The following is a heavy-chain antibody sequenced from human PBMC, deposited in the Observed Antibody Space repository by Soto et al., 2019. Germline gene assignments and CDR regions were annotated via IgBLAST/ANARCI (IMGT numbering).Heavy chain of an antibody. Sequence: GGSLRLSCAASGFTFSSYGMHWVRQSPGKGLEWVAVISYDGSNKYYADSVKGRFTISRDNSKNTLYLQMNSLRAEDTAVYYCAKVVDGSGSYYTYLWWYYGMDVWGQGTTVTVSS. CDR2: ISYDGSNK. J-gene: IGHJ6*02. D-gene: IGHD3-10*01. V-gene: IGHV3-30*18. CDR1: GFTFSSYG. CDR3: AKVVDGSGSYYTYLWWYYGMDV.